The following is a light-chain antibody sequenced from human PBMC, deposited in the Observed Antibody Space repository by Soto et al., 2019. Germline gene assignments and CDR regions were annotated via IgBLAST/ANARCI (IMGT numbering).Light chain of an antibody. Sequence: EIVMTQSPVTLSVSPGERATLSCRASQSVSSNLAWYQQKPGQAPRLLIYGASTRATGIPARFSGSGSGTEFTLTISSLQSEDFAVYYCQQYNNWPYEVGQGTKLEIK. CDR2: GAS. CDR1: QSVSSN. CDR3: QQYNNWPYE. J-gene: IGKJ2*01. V-gene: IGKV3-15*01.